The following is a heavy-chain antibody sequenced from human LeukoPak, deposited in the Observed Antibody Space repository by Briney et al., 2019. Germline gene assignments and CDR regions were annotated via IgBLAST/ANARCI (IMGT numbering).Heavy chain of an antibody. V-gene: IGHV3-23*01. CDR2: TSGSGTST. CDR3: VKEWNSSGWLLNY. Sequence: GGSLRLSCAASGFTFSSYVMSWVRQAPGKGLEWVSATSGSGTSTFYADSVKGRFTISRDNSKNTLFLQMNSLRAEDTAVYYCVKEWNSSGWLLNYWGQGTLVTVSS. CDR1: GFTFSSYV. D-gene: IGHD6-19*01. J-gene: IGHJ4*02.